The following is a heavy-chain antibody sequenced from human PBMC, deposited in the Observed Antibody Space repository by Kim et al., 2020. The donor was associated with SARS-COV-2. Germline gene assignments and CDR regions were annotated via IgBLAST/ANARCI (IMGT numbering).Heavy chain of an antibody. D-gene: IGHD6-19*01. Sequence: GGSLRLSCAASGFTFSDYYMSWIRQAPGKGLEWVSYISSSGSTIYYADSVKGRFTISRDNAKNSLYLQMNSLRAEDTAVYYCARDSRLSIAVAVDYWGQGTLVTVSS. CDR3: ARDSRLSIAVAVDY. CDR2: ISSSGSTI. V-gene: IGHV3-11*01. J-gene: IGHJ4*02. CDR1: GFTFSDYY.